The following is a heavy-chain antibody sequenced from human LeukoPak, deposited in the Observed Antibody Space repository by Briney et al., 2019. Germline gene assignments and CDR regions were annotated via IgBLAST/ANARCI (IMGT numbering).Heavy chain of an antibody. V-gene: IGHV3-23*01. Sequence: GGSLRLSCAASGFTFSSYAMSWVRQAPGKGLEWVSAISGSGGSIYYADSVKGRFTISRDDSKNTLYLQMNSLRAEDTAVYYCAKDLARGYSGYDRGAFDYWGQGTLVTVSS. J-gene: IGHJ4*02. D-gene: IGHD5-12*01. CDR2: ISGSGGSI. CDR3: AKDLARGYSGYDRGAFDY. CDR1: GFTFSSYA.